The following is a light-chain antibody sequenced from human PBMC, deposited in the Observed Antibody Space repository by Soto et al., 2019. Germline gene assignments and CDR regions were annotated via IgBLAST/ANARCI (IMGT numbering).Light chain of an antibody. CDR1: QGISSY. CDR2: AAS. J-gene: IGKJ2*01. Sequence: DIQLTQSPSFLSASVGDRVTITCRASQGISSYLAWYQQKPGKAPKLLIYAASTLQSGVPSRFSGSGSGTEVTLTISSLQPEDFATYYCQQLNSYPGYTFGQGTKLEIK. CDR3: QQLNSYPGYT. V-gene: IGKV1-9*01.